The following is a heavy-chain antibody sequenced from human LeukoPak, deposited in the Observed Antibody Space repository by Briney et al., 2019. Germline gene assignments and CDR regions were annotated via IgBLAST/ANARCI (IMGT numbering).Heavy chain of an antibody. CDR3: AKDLEVHSSGWYSDY. D-gene: IGHD6-19*01. V-gene: IGHV3-23*01. J-gene: IGHJ4*02. Sequence: VGSLRLSCAASGFTFSSYAMSWVRQAPGKGLEWVSAISGSGGSTYYADSVKGRFTISRDNSKNTLYLQMNSLRAEDTAVYYCAKDLEVHSSGWYSDYWGQGTLVTVSS. CDR2: ISGSGGST. CDR1: GFTFSSYA.